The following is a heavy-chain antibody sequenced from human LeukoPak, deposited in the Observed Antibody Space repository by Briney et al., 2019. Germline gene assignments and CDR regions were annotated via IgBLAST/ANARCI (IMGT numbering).Heavy chain of an antibody. D-gene: IGHD2-2*01. Sequence: PSETLSLTCAVYGGSFSGYYWSWIRHPPGKGLEWIGEINHSGSTNYNPSLKSRVTISVDASKNQFSLKLSSVTAADTAVYYCARMRGYCSSTSCYSGNWFDPWGQGTLVTVSS. CDR3: ARMRGYCSSTSCYSGNWFDP. CDR2: INHSGST. J-gene: IGHJ5*02. CDR1: GGSFSGYY. V-gene: IGHV4-34*01.